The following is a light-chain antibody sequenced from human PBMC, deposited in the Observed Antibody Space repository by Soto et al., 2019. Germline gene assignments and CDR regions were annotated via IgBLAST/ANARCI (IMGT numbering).Light chain of an antibody. CDR1: QSVSSSY. J-gene: IGKJ1*01. CDR3: QQYGSSKWT. Sequence: EIVLTQSPVTLSLSPGERATLSCRASQSVSSSYLAWYQQKPGQAPRLLIYGASSRATGIPDRFSGSGSGTDFTLTISRLEPEDFAVYYCQQYGSSKWTFGQGTKV. V-gene: IGKV3-20*01. CDR2: GAS.